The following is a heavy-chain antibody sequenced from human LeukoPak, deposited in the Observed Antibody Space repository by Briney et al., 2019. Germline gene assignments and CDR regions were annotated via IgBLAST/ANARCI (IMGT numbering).Heavy chain of an antibody. J-gene: IGHJ4*02. Sequence: GGSLRLSCAASGFTFSSYAMSWVRQAPGKGLEWVSAISGSGGSTYYADSVKGRFTISRDNSKNTLYLQMNSLRAEDTAVYYCASHRPDYDFWSGYYTVGYFDYWGQGTLVTVSS. CDR2: ISGSGGST. D-gene: IGHD3-3*01. CDR3: ASHRPDYDFWSGYYTVGYFDY. V-gene: IGHV3-23*01. CDR1: GFTFSSYA.